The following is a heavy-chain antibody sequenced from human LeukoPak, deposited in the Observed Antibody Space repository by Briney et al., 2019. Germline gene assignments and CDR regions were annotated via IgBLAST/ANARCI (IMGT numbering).Heavy chain of an antibody. D-gene: IGHD3-22*01. CDR1: GDSVSSNNAA. V-gene: IGHV6-1*01. J-gene: IGHJ4*02. Sequence: SQTLSLTCALSGDSVSSNNAAWNWIRQSPSRGLEWLGRTYYRSKWYNDYAVSVKSRIIISPDTSKNQFSLHLNSVTPEDTAVYYCARGSGYHFDYWGQGTLVTVSS. CDR3: ARGSGYHFDY. CDR2: TYYRSKWYN.